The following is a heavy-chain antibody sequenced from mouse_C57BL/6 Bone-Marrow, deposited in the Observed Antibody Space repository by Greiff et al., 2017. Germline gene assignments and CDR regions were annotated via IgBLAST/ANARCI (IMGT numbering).Heavy chain of an antibody. V-gene: IGHV3-5*01. D-gene: IGHD1-1*01. Sequence: EVQVVESGPGLVKPSQTVFLTCTVTGISITTGNYRWSWIRQFPGNKLEWIGYIYYSGTITYNPSLTSRTTITRDTPKNQFFLEMNSLTAEDTATYYCARDRHYGSSYIYWYFDVWGTGTTVTVSS. CDR3: ARDRHYGSSYIYWYFDV. CDR2: IYYSGTI. CDR1: GISITTGNYR. J-gene: IGHJ1*03.